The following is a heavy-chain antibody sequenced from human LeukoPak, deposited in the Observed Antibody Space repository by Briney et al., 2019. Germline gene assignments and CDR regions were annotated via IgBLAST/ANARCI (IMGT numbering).Heavy chain of an antibody. Sequence: PGGSLRLSCAASGFTFSSYETNWVRQAPGKGLEWVSYISSSGSTIYYADSVKGRFTISRDNAKNSLYLQMNSLRAEDTAVYYCARGWLQFDYWGQGTLVTVSS. CDR1: GFTFSSYE. V-gene: IGHV3-48*03. J-gene: IGHJ4*02. CDR2: ISSSGSTI. CDR3: ARGWLQFDY. D-gene: IGHD5-24*01.